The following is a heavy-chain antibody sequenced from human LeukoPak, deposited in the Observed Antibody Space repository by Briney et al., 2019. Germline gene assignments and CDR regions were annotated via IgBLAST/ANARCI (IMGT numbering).Heavy chain of an antibody. CDR3: ARWSIAARTKWFDP. J-gene: IGHJ5*02. D-gene: IGHD6-6*01. CDR1: GFTFSSYS. Sequence: PGGFLRLSCAASGFTFSSYSMNWVRQAPGKGLEWVSSISSSSSYIYYADSVKGRFTISRDNAKNSLYLQMNSLRAEDTAVYYCARWSIAARTKWFDPWGQGTLVTVSS. CDR2: ISSSSSYI. V-gene: IGHV3-21*01.